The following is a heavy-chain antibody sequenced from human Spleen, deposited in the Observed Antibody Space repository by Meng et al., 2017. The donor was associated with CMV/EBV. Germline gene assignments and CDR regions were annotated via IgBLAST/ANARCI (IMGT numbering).Heavy chain of an antibody. J-gene: IGHJ6*02. CDR1: GFTFSNAW. V-gene: IGHV3-15*01. CDR3: AKIRSAYYDFWSGYSVWDYYYGMDV. D-gene: IGHD3-3*01. Sequence: GGSLRLSCAASGFTFSNAWMSWVRQAPGKGLEWVGRIKSKTDGGTTDYAAPVKGRFTISRDNSKNTLYLQMNSLRAEDTAVYYCAKIRSAYYDFWSGYSVWDYYYGMDVWGQGTTVTVSS. CDR2: IKSKTDGGTT.